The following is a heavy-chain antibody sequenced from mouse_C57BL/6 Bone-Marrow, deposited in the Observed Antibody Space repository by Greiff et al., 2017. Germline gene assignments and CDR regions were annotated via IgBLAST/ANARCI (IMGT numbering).Heavy chain of an antibody. D-gene: IGHD2-1*01. Sequence: EVQLQQSGAELVRPGASVKLSCTASGFNIQDDYMHWVKQRPEQGLEWIGWIDPENGDTEYASKFQGKATITADTSSNTAYLQLSSLTSEDTAVYYCTTDGNYGGYAMDYWGQGTSVTVSS. J-gene: IGHJ4*01. CDR1: GFNIQDDY. CDR3: TTDGNYGGYAMDY. V-gene: IGHV14-4*01. CDR2: IDPENGDT.